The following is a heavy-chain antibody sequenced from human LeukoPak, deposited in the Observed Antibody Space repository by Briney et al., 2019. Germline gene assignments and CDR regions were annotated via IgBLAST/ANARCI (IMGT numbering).Heavy chain of an antibody. V-gene: IGHV3-74*01. Sequence: GGSLRLSCAASGFTFSSYWMHWVRQAPGKGLVWVSRINGEGSSTTYADSVKGRFTISRDNAKNTLYLQMNSLRAEDTAVYYCVRGLLAVAGTEYWGQGTLVTVSS. CDR2: INGEGSST. CDR3: VRGLLAVAGTEY. CDR1: GFTFSSYW. J-gene: IGHJ4*02. D-gene: IGHD6-19*01.